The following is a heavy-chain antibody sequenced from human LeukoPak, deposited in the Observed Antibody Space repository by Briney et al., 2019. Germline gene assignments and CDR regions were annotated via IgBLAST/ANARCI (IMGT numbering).Heavy chain of an antibody. J-gene: IGHJ4*02. CDR2: IDRDGSVT. Sequence: GGSLRLSCAGSGFTFSTYWMHWVRQAPGKGLVWVSRIDRDGSVTWYADSVKGRFTISRDNAKNTLYLQMNSLRVADTAVYYCAKDLTDATGTWYEGDYFDYWGQGTLVTVSS. CDR3: AKDLTDATGTWYEGDYFDY. V-gene: IGHV3-74*01. CDR1: GFTFSTYW. D-gene: IGHD6-13*01.